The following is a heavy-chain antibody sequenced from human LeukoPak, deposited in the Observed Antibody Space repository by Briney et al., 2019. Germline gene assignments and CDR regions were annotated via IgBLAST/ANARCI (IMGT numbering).Heavy chain of an antibody. J-gene: IGHJ4*02. V-gene: IGHV4-39*07. CDR2: IYYSGST. D-gene: IGHD3-10*01. CDR3: ARDSAVAFDY. Sequence: PSETLSLTCTVSDGSISSYYWGWIRQPPGKGLEWIGSIYYSGSTYYNPSLKSRVTISVDTSKNQFSLKLSSVTAADTAVYYCARDSAVAFDYWGQGTLVTVSS. CDR1: DGSISSYY.